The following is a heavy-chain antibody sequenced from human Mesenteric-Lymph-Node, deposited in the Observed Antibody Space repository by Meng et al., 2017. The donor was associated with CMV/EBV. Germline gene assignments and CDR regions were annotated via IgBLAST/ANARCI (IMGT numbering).Heavy chain of an antibody. Sequence: GESLKISCTASGFTFSSYEMIWVRQAPGKGLEWVSYISNSASTIYYADSVKGRFTISRDNTQNSLFLQMNSLRDEDAAVYFCARDSCRGNTCYQFDYWGQGTVVTVSS. J-gene: IGHJ4*02. CDR1: GFTFSSYE. V-gene: IGHV3-48*03. CDR2: ISNSASTI. D-gene: IGHD2-2*01. CDR3: ARDSCRGNTCYQFDY.